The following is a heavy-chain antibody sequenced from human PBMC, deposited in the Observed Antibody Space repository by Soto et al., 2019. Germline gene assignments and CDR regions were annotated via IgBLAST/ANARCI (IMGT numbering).Heavy chain of an antibody. V-gene: IGHV4-31*03. CDR2: IYYSGST. CDR3: ARVKGIAARRGGWFDP. D-gene: IGHD6-6*01. J-gene: IGHJ5*02. CDR1: GVSISSGVDY. Sequence: PSETLSLTSTVSGVSISSGVDYWSWIRQHPGKGLEWIGYIYYSGSTYYNPSLKSRVTISVDTSKNQFSLKLSSVTAADTAVYYCARVKGIAARRGGWFDPRGQGTLVTVSS.